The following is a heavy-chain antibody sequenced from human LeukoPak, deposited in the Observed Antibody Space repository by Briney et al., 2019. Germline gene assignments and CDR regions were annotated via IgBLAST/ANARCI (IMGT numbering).Heavy chain of an antibody. CDR1: GFTFSTYS. J-gene: IGHJ4*02. CDR3: ARPASTPPLGH. CDR2: ISSSGSTI. Sequence: PGGSLRLSCAASGFTFSTYSMNWVRQAPGKGLEWVSYISSSGSTIYYADSVKGRFTISRDNANNALYLQMHSLRAEDTALYYCARPASTPPLGHWGQGTLVTVSS. V-gene: IGHV3-48*04.